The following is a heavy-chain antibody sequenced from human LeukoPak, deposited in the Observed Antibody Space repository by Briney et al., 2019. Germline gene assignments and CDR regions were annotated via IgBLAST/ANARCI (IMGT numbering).Heavy chain of an antibody. J-gene: IGHJ4*02. CDR3: ARDQPFIVTMVRGVISGDY. V-gene: IGHV1-18*01. CDR1: GYTFTSYG. Sequence: ASVKVSCKASGYTFTSYGISWVRQAPGQGLEWMGWISGYNGHTKYAQKLQGRVTMTTDTSTSTAYMELRSLRSDDTAVYYCARDQPFIVTMVRGVISGDYWGQGTLVTVSS. CDR2: ISGYNGHT. D-gene: IGHD3-10*01.